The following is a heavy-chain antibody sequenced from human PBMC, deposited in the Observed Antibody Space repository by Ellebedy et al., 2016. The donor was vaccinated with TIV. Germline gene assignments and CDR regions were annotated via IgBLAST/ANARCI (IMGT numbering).Heavy chain of an antibody. V-gene: IGHV1-2*02. Sequence: ASVKVSXXASGYTFIGYYIHWVRQAPGQGLEWMGWINPNSGVTNYAQKFQGRVTMTSDTSISTAYMELSSLRSDDTAFYYCAGSTLVMTTLTPLDDWGQGTLLTVSS. CDR2: INPNSGVT. CDR3: AGSTLVMTTLTPLDD. J-gene: IGHJ4*02. D-gene: IGHD3-22*01. CDR1: GYTFIGYY.